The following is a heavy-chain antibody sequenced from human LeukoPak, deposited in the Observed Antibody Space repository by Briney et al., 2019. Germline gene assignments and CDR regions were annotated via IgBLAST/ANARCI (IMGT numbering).Heavy chain of an antibody. CDR3: ARGGLFCSSTSCYVRDTDFDY. CDR1: GYTFTGYY. V-gene: IGHV1-2*02. J-gene: IGHJ4*02. CDR2: INPNSGGT. Sequence: ASVKVSCKASGYTFTGYYMHWVRQAPGQGLEWMGWINPNSGGTNYAQKFQGRVTMTRDTSISTAYMELSRLRSDDTAVYYCARGGLFCSSTSCYVRDTDFDYWGQGTLVTVSS. D-gene: IGHD2-2*01.